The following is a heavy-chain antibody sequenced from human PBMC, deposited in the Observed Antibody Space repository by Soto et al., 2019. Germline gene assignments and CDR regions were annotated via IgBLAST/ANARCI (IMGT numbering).Heavy chain of an antibody. CDR2: IKQDGSEK. D-gene: IGHD3-16*01. CDR3: AGGVYELDP. J-gene: IGHJ5*02. V-gene: IGHV3-7*04. Sequence: GGSLRLSCAASGFTFSSYWMSWVRQAPGKGLEWVANIKQDGSEKYYVDSVKGRSTISRDNAKNSLFLQMNSLRAEDTAVYYCAGGVYELDPWGQGTLVTVSS. CDR1: GFTFSSYW.